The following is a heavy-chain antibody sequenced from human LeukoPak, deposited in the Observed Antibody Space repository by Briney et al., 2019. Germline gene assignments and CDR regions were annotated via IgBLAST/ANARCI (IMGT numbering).Heavy chain of an antibody. CDR3: ARGINYYYDSSGYYDYFDY. Sequence: GSVKVSCKASVYTFTNYGMSWVRQAPGQGLEWMGWISAYTGNTKYAQKLQGRVTMTTDTSTSTAYMELRSLRSDDTAVYYCARGINYYYDSSGYYDYFDYWGQGTLVTVSS. V-gene: IGHV1-18*01. CDR1: VYTFTNYG. CDR2: ISAYTGNT. D-gene: IGHD3-22*01. J-gene: IGHJ4*02.